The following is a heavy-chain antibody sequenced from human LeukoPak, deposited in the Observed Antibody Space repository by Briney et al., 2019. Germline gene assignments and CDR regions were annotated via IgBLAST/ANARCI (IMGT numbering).Heavy chain of an antibody. V-gene: IGHV4-30-2*01. CDR2: FSHTGST. D-gene: IGHD3-10*01. CDR3: ARGAGSGSYGWGYYFGVYYYGMDV. Sequence: PSQTPSLTCAVSGASVSGGGNSWSWIRQPPGEGLEWIGWFSHTGSTYYNPSLKSRVTISVDRSNNQFSLKLRSMTAADTAVYYCARGAGSGSYGWGYYFGVYYYGMDVWGQGTTVTVSS. CDR1: GASVSGGGNS. J-gene: IGHJ6*02.